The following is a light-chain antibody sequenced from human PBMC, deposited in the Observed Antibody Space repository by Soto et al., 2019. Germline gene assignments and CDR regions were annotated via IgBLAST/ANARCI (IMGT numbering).Light chain of an antibody. J-gene: IGKJ2*01. Sequence: EIVLTQSPATLSLSPGERATLSCRASQSVSSYLAWYQQKPGQAPRLLIYDASNRATGIPARFSGSGSGTDYTLTIGSLEPDDFAVYYCQQRSNWLYTFGQGTKLEIK. CDR2: DAS. CDR3: QQRSNWLYT. CDR1: QSVSSY. V-gene: IGKV3-11*01.